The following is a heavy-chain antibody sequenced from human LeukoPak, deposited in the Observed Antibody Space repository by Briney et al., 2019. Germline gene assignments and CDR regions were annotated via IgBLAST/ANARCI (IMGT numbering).Heavy chain of an antibody. CDR1: GYTFIYYD. CDR3: AKELNSYGYAFDV. Sequence: GASVKVSCKASGYTFIYYDVHWVRQAPGQGLEWVGTINPYDNSTNYAQKFQGRVTMTRDMSTSTVYMELNSLRSEDTAVYYCAKELNSYGYAFDVWGQGTMVTVSS. CDR2: INPYDNST. V-gene: IGHV1-46*01. D-gene: IGHD5-18*01. J-gene: IGHJ3*01.